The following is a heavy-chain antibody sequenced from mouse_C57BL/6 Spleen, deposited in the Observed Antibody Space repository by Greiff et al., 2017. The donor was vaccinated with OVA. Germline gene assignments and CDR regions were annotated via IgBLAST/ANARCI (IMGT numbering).Heavy chain of an antibody. CDR3: ARGGDLLGDY. CDR2: INHNSGST. V-gene: IGHV1-64*01. Sequence: VQLQQPGAVLVQPGASVKLSCKASGYTFTGYWMPWVQQRPGQGLEWIGMINHNSGSTNYQETFKSKATMTVDKSSSTAYMQLSSLTSEDSAVYYCARGGDLLGDYWGQGTTLTVSS. D-gene: IGHD2-1*01. CDR1: GYTFTGYW. J-gene: IGHJ2*01.